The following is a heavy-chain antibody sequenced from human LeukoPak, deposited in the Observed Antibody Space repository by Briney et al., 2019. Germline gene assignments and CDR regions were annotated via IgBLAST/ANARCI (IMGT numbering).Heavy chain of an antibody. V-gene: IGHV1-46*01. CDR3: ARERFTGSSWQLYYFDY. D-gene: IGHD6-13*01. CDR2: INLSGGSA. J-gene: IGHJ4*02. CDR1: EGTFSSYA. Sequence: PAASVKVSCKASEGTFSSYAISWVRQAPGQGLEWMGIINLSGGSASYAQRFQGRVTLTRDTSTSTVYMELSSLRSEDTAVYYCARERFTGSSWQLYYFDYWGQGTLVTVSS.